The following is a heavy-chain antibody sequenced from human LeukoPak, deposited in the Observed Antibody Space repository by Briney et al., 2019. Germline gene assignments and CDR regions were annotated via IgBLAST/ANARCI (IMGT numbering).Heavy chain of an antibody. Sequence: GSLRLSCAASDFTITTNYMNWVRQPPGKGLEWIGEIYHSGSTNYNPSLKSRVTISVDKSKGQFSLKLSSVTAADTAVYYCARKVGATTGWAFDIWGQGTMVTVSS. V-gene: IGHV4-4*02. D-gene: IGHD1-26*01. CDR3: ARKVGATTGWAFDI. CDR2: IYHSGST. J-gene: IGHJ3*02. CDR1: DFTITTNY.